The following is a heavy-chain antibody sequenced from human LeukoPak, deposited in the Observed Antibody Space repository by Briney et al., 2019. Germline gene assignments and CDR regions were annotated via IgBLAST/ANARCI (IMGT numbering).Heavy chain of an antibody. V-gene: IGHV1-3*01. J-gene: IGHJ6*02. Sequence: ASVKVSCKASGYTFTGYYMHWVRQAPGQRLEWMGWINAGNGNTKYSQKFQGRVTITRDTSASTAYMELSSLRSEDTAVYYCARVLPDYYYGMDVWGQGTTVTVSS. CDR1: GYTFTGYY. CDR3: ARVLPDYYYGMDV. CDR2: INAGNGNT.